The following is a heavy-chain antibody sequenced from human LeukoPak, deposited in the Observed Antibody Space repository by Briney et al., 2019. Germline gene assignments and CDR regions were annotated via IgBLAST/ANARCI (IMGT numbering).Heavy chain of an antibody. Sequence: ASVKVSCKASGYTFTGYYMHWVRQAPGQGLEWMGWINPNGGGTNYAQKFQGRVTMTRDTSISTAYMELSRLRSDDTAVYYCAREAGNWNDELGVNYWGQGTLVTVSS. CDR3: AREAGNWNDELGVNY. J-gene: IGHJ4*02. CDR1: GYTFTGYY. V-gene: IGHV1-2*02. D-gene: IGHD1-20*01. CDR2: INPNGGGT.